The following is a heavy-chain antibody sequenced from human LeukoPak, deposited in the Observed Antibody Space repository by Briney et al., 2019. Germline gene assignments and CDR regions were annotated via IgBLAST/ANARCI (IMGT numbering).Heavy chain of an antibody. D-gene: IGHD5-18*01. Sequence: SGGSLRLSCAASGFTVSSNYMSWVRQAPGKGLEWVSVIYSGGSTYYADSVKGRFTISRDNSKNTLYLQMNSLRAEDTAVYYCARGVGRGYSYGFATWGHGTLVTVSS. V-gene: IGHV3-53*01. CDR2: IYSGGST. J-gene: IGHJ4*01. CDR3: ARGVGRGYSYGFAT. CDR1: GFTVSSNY.